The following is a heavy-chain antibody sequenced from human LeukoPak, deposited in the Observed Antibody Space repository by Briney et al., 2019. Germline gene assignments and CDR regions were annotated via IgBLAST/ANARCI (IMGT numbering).Heavy chain of an antibody. CDR1: GYTFSSYA. D-gene: IGHD3-22*01. J-gene: IGHJ4*02. V-gene: IGHV1-18*01. CDR2: ISGGSDST. CDR3: PRGRNYYDSRGHYYPDY. Sequence: ASVTVSCKASGYTFSSYAVTWVRQAPGQGLEWMGWISGGSDSTNYAQKFQDKVTMTTDTSTNTAYLELRSLTSDDTAIYYCPRGRNYYDSRGHYYPDYWGQGTLLTVSS.